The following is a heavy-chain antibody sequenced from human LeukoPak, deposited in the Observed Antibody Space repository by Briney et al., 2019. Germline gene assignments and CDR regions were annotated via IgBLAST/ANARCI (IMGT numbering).Heavy chain of an antibody. D-gene: IGHD2-15*01. CDR3: ARYSVSARSPYGMDV. Sequence: ASVKVSCKASGYTFASYGISWVRQAPGQGLEWMGWISAYNGNTNYAQKLQGRVTMTTDTSTSTAYMELRSLRSDDTAVYYCARYSVSARSPYGMDVWGQGTTVTVSS. J-gene: IGHJ6*02. CDR1: GYTFASYG. V-gene: IGHV1-18*01. CDR2: ISAYNGNT.